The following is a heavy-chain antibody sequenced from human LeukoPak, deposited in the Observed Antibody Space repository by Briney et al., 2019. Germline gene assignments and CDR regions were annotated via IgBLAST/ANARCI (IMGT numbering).Heavy chain of an antibody. J-gene: IGHJ4*02. Sequence: SVKVSCKASGYTFIGYSISWVRQAPGHGLEWTGWITPYNGNTNYVQNFQGRVTMTTDTSTSTAYMELRSLRSDDTAVYYCAREYGGNPGLFGYWGQGTLVTVSS. CDR2: ITPYNGNT. V-gene: IGHV1-18*01. D-gene: IGHD4-23*01. CDR3: AREYGGNPGLFGY. CDR1: GYTFIGYS.